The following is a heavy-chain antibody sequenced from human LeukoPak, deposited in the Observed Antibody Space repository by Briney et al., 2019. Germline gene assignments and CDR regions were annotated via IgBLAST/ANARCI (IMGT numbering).Heavy chain of an antibody. D-gene: IGHD6-13*01. CDR1: GGTFSSHA. CDR2: IIPIFGIA. CDR3: ARLPVAAAGTDYYGMDV. Sequence: SVKVSCKASGGTFSSHAISWVRQAPGQGLEWMGRIIPIFGIANYAQKFQGRVTITADKSTSTAYMELSSLRSEDTAVYYCARLPVAAAGTDYYGMDVWGQGTTVTVSS. J-gene: IGHJ6*02. V-gene: IGHV1-69*04.